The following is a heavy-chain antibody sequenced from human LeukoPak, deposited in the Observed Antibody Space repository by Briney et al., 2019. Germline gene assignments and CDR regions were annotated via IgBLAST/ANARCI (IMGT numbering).Heavy chain of an antibody. Sequence: GGSLRLFCAASGFTVSSNYMSWVRQAPGKGLEWVSVIYSGGSTYYADSVKGRFTISRDNSKNTLYLQIHSLRAEDTAVYYCAKDSAAPISITMVRGRWYFDYWGLGTLVTVSS. CDR2: IYSGGST. CDR3: AKDSAAPISITMVRGRWYFDY. J-gene: IGHJ4*02. D-gene: IGHD3-10*01. CDR1: GFTVSSNY. V-gene: IGHV3-53*05.